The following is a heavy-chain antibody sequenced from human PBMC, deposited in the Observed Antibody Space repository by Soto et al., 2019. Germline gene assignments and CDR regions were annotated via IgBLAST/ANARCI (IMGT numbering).Heavy chain of an antibody. D-gene: IGHD6-13*01. CDR3: ARDCGSSGYYCYGMDV. V-gene: IGHV1-18*01. J-gene: IGHJ6*02. CDR2: ISAYNGNT. CDR1: GYTFTSYG. Sequence: QVQLVQSGAEVKKPGASVKVSCKASGYTFTSYGISWVRQAPGQGLEWMGWISAYNGNTNYAQKLQGRVTMTTDTSTRAAYMELRSLRSDDTAVYYCARDCGSSGYYCYGMDVWGQGTTVTVSS.